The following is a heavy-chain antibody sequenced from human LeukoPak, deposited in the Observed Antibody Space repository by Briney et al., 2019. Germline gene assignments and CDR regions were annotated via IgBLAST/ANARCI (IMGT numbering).Heavy chain of an antibody. CDR1: GGTFSSYA. CDR2: IIPIFGTA. J-gene: IGHJ5*02. V-gene: IGHV1-69*13. D-gene: IGHD2-21*02. Sequence: SVKVSCKASGGTFSSYAISWVRQAPGQGLEWMGGIIPIFGTANYAQKFQGRVTITADESTSTAYMELSSLRSEDTAVYYCARGRGFGCGGDCYNWFDPWGQGTLVTVSS. CDR3: ARGRGFGCGGDCYNWFDP.